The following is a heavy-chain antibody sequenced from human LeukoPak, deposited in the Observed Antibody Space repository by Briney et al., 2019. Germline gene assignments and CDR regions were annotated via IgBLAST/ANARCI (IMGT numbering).Heavy chain of an antibody. CDR1: GYSISSGYY. CDR2: INHSGST. D-gene: IGHD6-13*01. V-gene: IGHV4-38-2*02. Sequence: PSETLSLTCTVSGYSISSGYYWSWIRQPPGKGLEWIGEINHSGSTNYNPSLKSRVTISVDTSKNQFSLKLSSVTAADTAVYYCARVRTAAGLAYWGQGTLVTVSS. J-gene: IGHJ4*02. CDR3: ARVRTAAGLAY.